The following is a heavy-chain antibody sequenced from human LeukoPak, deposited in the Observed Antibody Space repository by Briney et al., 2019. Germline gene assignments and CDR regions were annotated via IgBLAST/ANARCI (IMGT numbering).Heavy chain of an antibody. Sequence: GGSLRLSCAASGFTFSGSAMHWVRQASGKGLEWVGRIRSKANSYATAYAASVKGRFTISRDDSKNTAYLQMNSLKTEDTAVYYCTRHGEVPAAYYYGMDVWGQGTTVTVSS. D-gene: IGHD2-2*01. V-gene: IGHV3-73*01. CDR2: IRSKANSYAT. CDR3: TRHGEVPAAYYYGMDV. CDR1: GFTFSGSA. J-gene: IGHJ6*02.